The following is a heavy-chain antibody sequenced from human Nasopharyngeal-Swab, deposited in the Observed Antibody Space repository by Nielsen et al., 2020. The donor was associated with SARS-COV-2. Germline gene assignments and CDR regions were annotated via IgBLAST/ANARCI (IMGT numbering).Heavy chain of an antibody. V-gene: IGHV4-34*01. CDR2: FNHGGGT. CDR3: ARGRQQWLIYDY. Sequence: LSCAAYGGSSSSYSWTWIRQPPGKGLEWIGEFNHGGGTNYNPSLKSRVTISVDTSKNQFSLNLSSVTAADTAVYYCARGRQQWLIYDYWSQGTLVTVSS. D-gene: IGHD6-19*01. CDR1: GGSSSSYS. J-gene: IGHJ4*02.